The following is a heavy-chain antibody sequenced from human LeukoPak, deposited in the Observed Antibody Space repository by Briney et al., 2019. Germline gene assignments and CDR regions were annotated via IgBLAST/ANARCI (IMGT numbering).Heavy chain of an antibody. D-gene: IGHD3-16*01. J-gene: IGHJ4*02. Sequence: SETLSLTCTVSGGSISRGGYYWRWIRQPPGKALEWIGYIYYSGSTYYNPSLKSRVTISVDTSKNQFSLKLSSVTAADTAVYYCAVGDTPYYFDYWGQGTLVTVSS. CDR3: AVGDTPYYFDY. CDR2: IYYSGST. V-gene: IGHV4-31*03. CDR1: GGSISRGGYY.